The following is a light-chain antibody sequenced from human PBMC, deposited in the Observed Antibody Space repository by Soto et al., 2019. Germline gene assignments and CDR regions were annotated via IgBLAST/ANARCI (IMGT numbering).Light chain of an antibody. Sequence: QSVLTQPPSVSGAPGQRVTISCTGSSSNIRAGYDVHWYQQLPGTAPKLLIYGNSNRPSGVPDRFSGSKSGTSASLAITGLQAEDEADYYCQSYDSSRLVFGGGTKLTVL. CDR1: SSNIRAGYD. CDR3: QSYDSSRLV. V-gene: IGLV1-40*01. CDR2: GNS. J-gene: IGLJ2*01.